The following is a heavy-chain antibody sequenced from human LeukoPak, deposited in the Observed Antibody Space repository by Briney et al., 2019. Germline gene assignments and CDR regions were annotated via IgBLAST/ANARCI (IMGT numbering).Heavy chain of an antibody. D-gene: IGHD1-26*01. V-gene: IGHV4-4*07. CDR1: GGSISSYY. J-gene: IGHJ3*02. Sequence: SETLSLTCTVSGGSISSYYWSWIRQPAGKGLEWIGRIYTSGSTNYNPSLKSRVTMSVDTSKNQFSLKLSSVTAADTAVYYCARHDPIVGTPDAFDIRGQGTMVTVSS. CDR3: ARHDPIVGTPDAFDI. CDR2: IYTSGST.